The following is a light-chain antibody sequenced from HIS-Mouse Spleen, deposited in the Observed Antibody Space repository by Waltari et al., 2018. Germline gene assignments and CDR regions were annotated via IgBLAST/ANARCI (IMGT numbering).Light chain of an antibody. CDR3: CSYAGSSTLV. Sequence: QSALTQPASLSGSPGQSITISCTGTSRDVGSYNFFSWYQQHPGKAPKLMIYEGSKRPSGVSNRFSGSKSGNTASLTISGLQAEDEADYYCCSYAGSSTLVFGGGTKLTVL. V-gene: IGLV2-23*01. CDR2: EGS. J-gene: IGLJ3*02. CDR1: SRDVGSYNF.